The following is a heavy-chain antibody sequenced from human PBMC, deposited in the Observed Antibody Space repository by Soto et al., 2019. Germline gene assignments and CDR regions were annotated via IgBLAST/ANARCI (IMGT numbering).Heavy chain of an antibody. D-gene: IGHD3-22*01. CDR3: ARDDDYEANAFDY. CDR1: GFTFSRYG. CDR2: IWNDGIRK. J-gene: IGHJ4*02. V-gene: IGHV3-33*01. Sequence: GGSLRLSCAAAGFTFSRYGMHWVRQAPGKGLEWVALIWNDGIRKVYVDSVKGRFTISRDNSKNTLDLQMNSLRAEDTAVYYCARDDDYEANAFDYWGPGTLVTVSS.